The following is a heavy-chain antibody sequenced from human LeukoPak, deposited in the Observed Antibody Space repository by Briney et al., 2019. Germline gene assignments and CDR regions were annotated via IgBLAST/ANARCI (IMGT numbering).Heavy chain of an antibody. V-gene: IGHV4-39*01. CDR2: IYYSGST. Sequence: SETLSLTCTVSGGSISSSSYYWGWIRQPPGKGLEWIGSIYYSGSTYYNPSLKSRVTISVDTSKNQFSLKLSSVTAADTAVYYCARTGSGRYAFDIWGQGTMVTVSS. CDR3: ARTGSGRYAFDI. D-gene: IGHD1-26*01. CDR1: GGSISSSSYY. J-gene: IGHJ3*02.